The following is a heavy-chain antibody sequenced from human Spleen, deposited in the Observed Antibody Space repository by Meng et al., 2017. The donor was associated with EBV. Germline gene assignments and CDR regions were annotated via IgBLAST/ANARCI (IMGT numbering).Heavy chain of an antibody. CDR2: IYHSGST. Sequence: QVQLQESGPGLVKPSGTLSLTCAVSGGPISSSNWWNWVRQAPGKGLEWIGEIYHSGSTSYNPSLESRVTISIDKSKNQVSLKLTSVTAADTAVYYCAQRERWGLDPWGQGTLVTASS. CDR3: AQRERWGLDP. D-gene: IGHD3-16*01. CDR1: GGPISSSNW. J-gene: IGHJ5*02. V-gene: IGHV4-4*02.